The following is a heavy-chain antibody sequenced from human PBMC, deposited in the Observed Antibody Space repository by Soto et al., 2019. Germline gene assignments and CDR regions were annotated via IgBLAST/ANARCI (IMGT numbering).Heavy chain of an antibody. V-gene: IGHV3-15*07. Sequence: EVQLVESGGGLVKPGGSLRLSCAASGFTFSNAWMNWVRQAPGKGLEWVGRIKSKTDGGTTDYASHVKGRSTISRDDSKLTLYLQMNSVKTEVTAVYYCATASCSGGSCPWWGQGTLVTVSS. CDR3: ATASCSGGSCPW. D-gene: IGHD2-15*01. CDR1: GFTFSNAW. J-gene: IGHJ4*02. CDR2: IKSKTDGGTT.